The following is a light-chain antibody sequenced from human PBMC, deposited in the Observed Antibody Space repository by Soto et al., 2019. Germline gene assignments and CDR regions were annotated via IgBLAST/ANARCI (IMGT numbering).Light chain of an antibody. CDR1: QGINSF. V-gene: IGKV1-9*01. CDR3: QQLERYPST. J-gene: IGKJ4*01. Sequence: IPLTQSPSSLSASVGDRVTITCRASQGINSFLAWYQQKPGKAPKLLLYAASTLQSGVPSRFSGSGAGTDFTLTISRLQPEDFATYYCQQLERYPSTFGGGTKVEIK. CDR2: AAS.